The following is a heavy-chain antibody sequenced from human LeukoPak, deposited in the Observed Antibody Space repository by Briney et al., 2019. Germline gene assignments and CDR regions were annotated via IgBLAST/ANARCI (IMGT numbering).Heavy chain of an antibody. J-gene: IGHJ4*02. CDR3: ARVGVVRYSSSWTFDY. Sequence: PSETLSLTCTVSGGSISSGDYYWSWLRQHPGKGLEWVGYIYYSGSTYYNPSLKSRVTISVDTSKNQFSLKLSSVTAADTAVYYCARVGVVRYSSSWTFDYWGQGTLVTVSS. CDR2: IYYSGST. V-gene: IGHV4-31*03. CDR1: GGSISSGDYY. D-gene: IGHD6-13*01.